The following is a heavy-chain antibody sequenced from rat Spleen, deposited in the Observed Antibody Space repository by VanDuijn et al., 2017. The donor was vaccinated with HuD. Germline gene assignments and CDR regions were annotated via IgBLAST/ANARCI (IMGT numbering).Heavy chain of an antibody. CDR2: ISYSGST. V-gene: IGHV3-1*01. J-gene: IGHJ2*01. CDR3: ARRHYGYTDYFDY. D-gene: IGHD1-11*01. CDR1: DYSITSNY. Sequence: EVQLQESGPGLVKPSQSLSLTCSVTDYSITSNYWDWIRKFPGNKMEWIGHISYSGSTRYNPSLKSRISITRDTSKNQFFLQLNSVTTEDTATYYCARRHYGYTDYFDYWGQGVMVPVSS.